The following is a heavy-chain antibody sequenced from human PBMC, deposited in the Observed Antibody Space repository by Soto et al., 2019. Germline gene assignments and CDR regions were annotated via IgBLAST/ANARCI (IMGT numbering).Heavy chain of an antibody. J-gene: IGHJ4*02. CDR2: ISSNGGST. Sequence: EVQLVESGGGLVQPGGSLRLSCAASGFTFSSYAMHWVRQAPGKGLEYVSAISSNGGSTYYANSVKGRFTISRDNSKNTLYLQMGSLRAEDMAVYYCATARAEDGYMDWGQGTLVTVSS. CDR1: GFTFSSYA. V-gene: IGHV3-64*01. CDR3: ATARAEDGYMD. D-gene: IGHD5-12*01.